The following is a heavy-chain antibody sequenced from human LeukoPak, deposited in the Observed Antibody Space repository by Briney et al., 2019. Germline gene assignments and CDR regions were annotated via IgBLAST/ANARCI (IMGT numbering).Heavy chain of an antibody. V-gene: IGHV3-30-3*01. J-gene: IGHJ4*02. CDR3: ARDPPYGYCSGGSCYSYYFDY. Sequence: GGSLRLSCAASGFTFNNYWMSWVRQAPGKGLEWVAVISYDGSNKYYADSVKGRFTISRDNSKNTLYLQMSSLRAEDTAVYYCARDPPYGYCSGGSCYSYYFDYWGQGTLVTVSS. CDR1: GFTFNNYW. CDR2: ISYDGSNK. D-gene: IGHD2-15*01.